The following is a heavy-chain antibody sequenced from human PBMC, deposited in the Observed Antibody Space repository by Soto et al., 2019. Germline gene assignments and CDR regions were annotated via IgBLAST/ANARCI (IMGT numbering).Heavy chain of an antibody. D-gene: IGHD3-9*01. CDR3: ARESHDILTGPPWVWYFDL. J-gene: IGHJ2*01. CDR1: GGSFTGYY. Sequence: QVQLQQWGAGPLRPLETLSLTCGVSGGSFTGYYWAWIRQSPGEGLEWIGEINDRGSINYNPYLKSRVSISVATSQNPYSLNLRSVTAADTAVYYCARESHDILTGPPWVWYFDLWGRGTLVTVSS. CDR2: INDRGSI. V-gene: IGHV4-34*01.